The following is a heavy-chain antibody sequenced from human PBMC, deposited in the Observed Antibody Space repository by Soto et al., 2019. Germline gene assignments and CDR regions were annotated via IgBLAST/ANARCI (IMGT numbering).Heavy chain of an antibody. V-gene: IGHV3-13*04. CDR1: IFTVISYD. Sequence: GCSLRLCCSSSIFTVISYDMHWVRQGPGKGLEWVSAIGTAGDTNYAGSVKGRFTISRENAKNSLYLQMNSLRAGDTAIYFCARAIGPTLFDYWGQGTLVTVSS. D-gene: IGHD3-22*01. CDR2: IGTAGDT. CDR3: ARAIGPTLFDY. J-gene: IGHJ4*02.